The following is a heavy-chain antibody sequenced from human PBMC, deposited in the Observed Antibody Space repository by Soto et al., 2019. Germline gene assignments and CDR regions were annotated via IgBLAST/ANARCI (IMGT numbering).Heavy chain of an antibody. D-gene: IGHD3-10*01. V-gene: IGHV3-23*01. CDR2: ISGSGGST. CDR1: GFTFSSYA. CDR3: AKSGDYYGSGRAFDY. Sequence: LRLSCAASGFTFSSYAMSWVRQAPGKGLEWVSAISGSGGSTYYADSVKGRFTISRDNSKNTLYLQMNSLRAEDTAVYYCAKSGDYYGSGRAFDYWGQGTMVTVSS. J-gene: IGHJ4*02.